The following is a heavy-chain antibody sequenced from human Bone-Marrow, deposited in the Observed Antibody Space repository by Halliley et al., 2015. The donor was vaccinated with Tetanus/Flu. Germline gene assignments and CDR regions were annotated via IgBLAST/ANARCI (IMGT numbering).Heavy chain of an antibody. D-gene: IGHD1-26*01. CDR2: IWYDGHNK. V-gene: IGHV3-33*06. Sequence: WVAVIWYDGHNKHYAESVNGRFTISRDNSKNTLYLQMNSLRVDDTAVYYCAKVGSRNYYFGMDVWGQGTTVTVSS. J-gene: IGHJ6*02. CDR3: AKVGSRNYYFGMDV.